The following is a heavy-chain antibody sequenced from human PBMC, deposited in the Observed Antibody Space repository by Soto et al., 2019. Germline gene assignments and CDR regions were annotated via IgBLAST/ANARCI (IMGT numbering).Heavy chain of an antibody. V-gene: IGHV3-74*01. CDR3: AREGTHSRGWLEPDAFDI. CDR1: GFTFSSYW. J-gene: IGHJ3*02. Sequence: WGSLRLSCAASGFTFSSYWMHWVRQAPGKGLVWVSRINSDGSSTSYADSVKGRFTISRDNAKNTLYLQMNSLRAEDTAVYYCAREGTHSRGWLEPDAFDIWGQGTMVTVSS. D-gene: IGHD6-19*01. CDR2: INSDGSST.